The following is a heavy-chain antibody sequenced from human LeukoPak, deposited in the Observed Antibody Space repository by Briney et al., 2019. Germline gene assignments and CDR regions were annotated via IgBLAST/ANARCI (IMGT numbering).Heavy chain of an antibody. V-gene: IGHV3-7*01. CDR2: IKQDGSDK. Sequence: GGSLRLSCAASGFSFSSYWMSWVRQAPGMGLEWVANIKQDGSDKYYVDSVKGRFTISRDNAKNSLYLQMNSLRAEDTAVYYCAKQVTVRGHYYYHYMDVWGKGTTVTVSS. D-gene: IGHD3-10*01. CDR3: AKQVTVRGHYYYHYMDV. J-gene: IGHJ6*03. CDR1: GFSFSSYW.